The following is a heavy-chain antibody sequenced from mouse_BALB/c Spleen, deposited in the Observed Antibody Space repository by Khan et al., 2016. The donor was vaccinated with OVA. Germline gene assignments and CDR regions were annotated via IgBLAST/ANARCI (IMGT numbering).Heavy chain of an antibody. Sequence: EVELVESGGGLVRPGGSLKLSCAVSGFSFSSYSMSCVRQPPEKKQVWVATISSGGSYTYYPHSVKGRFTISRDNAKNTLYLQLSSLKSEDTAMYYCTRQRGYYGSNPYIDYWGQGTTLTVSS. CDR1: GFSFSSYS. J-gene: IGHJ2*01. V-gene: IGHV5-6-4*01. D-gene: IGHD1-1*01. CDR2: ISSGGSYT. CDR3: TRQRGYYGSNPYIDY.